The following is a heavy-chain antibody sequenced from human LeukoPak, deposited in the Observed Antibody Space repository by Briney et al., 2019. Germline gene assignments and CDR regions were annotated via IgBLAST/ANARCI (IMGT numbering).Heavy chain of an antibody. D-gene: IGHD2-15*01. V-gene: IGHV3-23*01. CDR3: ANDSGPTPAFDL. CDR1: GFTFSSYA. CDR2: ISGSGGST. J-gene: IGHJ3*01. Sequence: QSGGSLRLSCAASGFTFSSYAMSWVRQAPGKGLEWVSAISGSGGSTYYADSVKGRFTISRDNSKNTLYLQMNSLRAEDTAVYYCANDSGPTPAFDLWRQGTMVHLSS.